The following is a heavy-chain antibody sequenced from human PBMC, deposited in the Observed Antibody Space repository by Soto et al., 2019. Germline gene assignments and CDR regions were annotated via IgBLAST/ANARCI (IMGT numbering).Heavy chain of an antibody. J-gene: IGHJ6*02. CDR3: ARDRRPSSYVGLNV. D-gene: IGHD3-16*01. CDR1: GFTFGVHY. CDR2: ISDSGTAI. V-gene: IGHV3-11*01. Sequence: GSLRLSCAASGFTFGVHYMSWIRQAPGKGLEWISYISDSGTAIYYASSVTGRFTISRDNTNNSLYLQMNSLRAEDTAVYYCARDRRPSSYVGLNVWGQGTTVTVSS.